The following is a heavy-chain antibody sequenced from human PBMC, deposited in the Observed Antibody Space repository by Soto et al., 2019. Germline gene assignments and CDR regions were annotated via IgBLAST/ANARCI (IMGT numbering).Heavy chain of an antibody. CDR3: ASNTGDSSSWYVPRFDP. V-gene: IGHV1-69*13. Sequence: SVKVSCKASGGTFSSYAISWVRQAPGQGLEWMGGIIPIFGTANYAQKFQGRVTITADESTSTAYMELSSLRSEDTAVYYCASNTGDSSSWYVPRFDPWGQGTLVTVSS. CDR1: GGTFSSYA. CDR2: IIPIFGTA. D-gene: IGHD6-13*01. J-gene: IGHJ5*02.